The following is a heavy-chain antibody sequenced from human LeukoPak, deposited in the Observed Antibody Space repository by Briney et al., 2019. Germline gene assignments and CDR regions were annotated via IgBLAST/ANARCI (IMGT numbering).Heavy chain of an antibody. CDR2: ISAYNGNT. D-gene: IGHD2-15*01. J-gene: IGHJ5*02. V-gene: IGHV1-18*01. Sequence: ASVKVSCKASGYTFTSYGISWVRQAPGQGLEWMGWISAYNGNTNYAQKLQGRVTMTTDTSTSTAYMELRSLRSDDTAVYHCARVLVVVAADNWFDPWGQGTLVTVSS. CDR1: GYTFTSYG. CDR3: ARVLVVVAADNWFDP.